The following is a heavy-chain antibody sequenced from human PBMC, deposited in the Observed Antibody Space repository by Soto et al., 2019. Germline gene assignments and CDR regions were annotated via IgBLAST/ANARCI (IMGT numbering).Heavy chain of an antibody. V-gene: IGHV3-49*04. J-gene: IGHJ4*02. CDR1: GFTFGDYA. CDR2: IRSKAYGGTT. D-gene: IGHD3-16*01. Sequence: EVQLVESGGGLVQPGRSLRLSCTASGFTFGDYAMSWVRQAPGKGLEWVGFIRSKAYGGTTEYAASVKGRFTISRDDSKSIAYLQRNSLKTEDTAVYYCTRVRKRLRGDDYYFDYWGQGTLVTVSS. CDR3: TRVRKRLRGDDYYFDY.